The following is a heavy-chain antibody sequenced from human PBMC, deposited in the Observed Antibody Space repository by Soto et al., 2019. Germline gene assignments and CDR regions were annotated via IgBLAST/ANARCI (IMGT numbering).Heavy chain of an antibody. Sequence: SVKVSCKASGGSFSDFAFSWVRQAPGQGLEWMGGIIAMFGETKYAPRLQDRVTITADESTSTASLELSSLTSEDTAIYYCARGSRITMIVDGGYFDYWGQGTLVTVSS. D-gene: IGHD3-22*01. CDR2: IIAMFGET. J-gene: IGHJ4*02. CDR1: GGSFSDFA. CDR3: ARGSRITMIVDGGYFDY. V-gene: IGHV1-69*13.